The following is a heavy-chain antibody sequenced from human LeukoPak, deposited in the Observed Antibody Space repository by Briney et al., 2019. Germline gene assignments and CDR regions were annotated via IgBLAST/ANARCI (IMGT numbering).Heavy chain of an antibody. V-gene: IGHV3-23*01. D-gene: IGHD2-2*01. CDR1: GFTFTAYA. J-gene: IGHJ4*02. Sequence: GGSLRLSCAASGFTFTAYAMSWVRQAPGKGLEWVSAISGSGGSTYYADSVRGRFTIYRDNPKNTLYLQMNSLRAEDTAVYYCAKQVPTAYVDYWGQGTLVTVSS. CDR3: AKQVPTAYVDY. CDR2: ISGSGGST.